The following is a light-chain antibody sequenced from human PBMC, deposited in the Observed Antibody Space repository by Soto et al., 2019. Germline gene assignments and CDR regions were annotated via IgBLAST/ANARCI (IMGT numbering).Light chain of an antibody. CDR1: ESLLYRSNNRNY. Sequence: DMGLTQSPDSLAVSLGERATINCKSSESLLYRSNNRNYLAWYQQKAGQPPRLLFYWASTRESGVPDRFSGSGSGTDFTLTISSLQAADVAVYYCQQYATAPRTFGQGTKVDIK. CDR3: QQYATAPRT. CDR2: WAS. J-gene: IGKJ1*01. V-gene: IGKV4-1*01.